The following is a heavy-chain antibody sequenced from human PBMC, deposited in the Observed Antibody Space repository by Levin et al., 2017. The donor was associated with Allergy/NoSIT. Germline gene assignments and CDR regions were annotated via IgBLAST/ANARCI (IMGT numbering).Heavy chain of an antibody. D-gene: IGHD3-22*01. CDR2: ISGSGGST. CDR1: GFTFSSYA. J-gene: IGHJ3*02. V-gene: IGHV3-23*01. Sequence: GESLKISCAASGFTFSSYAMSWVRQAPGKGLEWVSAISGSGGSTYYADSVKGRFTISRDNSKNTLYLQMNSLRAEDTAVYYCAKRVYYDTPAGAFDIWGQGTMVTVSS. CDR3: AKRVYYDTPAGAFDI.